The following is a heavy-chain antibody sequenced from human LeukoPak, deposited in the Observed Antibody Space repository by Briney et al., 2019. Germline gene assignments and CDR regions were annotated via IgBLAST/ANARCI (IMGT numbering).Heavy chain of an antibody. CDR3: ARIFAY. CDR2: MYSSGST. V-gene: IGHV4-38-2*02. Sequence: SETLSLTCTVSGYSISSGYYWGWIRQPPGKGLEWIGSMYSSGSTYYNPSLKSRVTISVDTSKNQFSLKLTSVTAADTAVYYCARIFAYWGQGILVTVSS. CDR1: GYSISSGYY. J-gene: IGHJ4*02.